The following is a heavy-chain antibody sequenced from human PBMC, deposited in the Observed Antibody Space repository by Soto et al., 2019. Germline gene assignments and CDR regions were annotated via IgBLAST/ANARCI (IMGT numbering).Heavy chain of an antibody. CDR1: GYSISSGYY. Sequence: PSETLSLTCAVSGYSISSGYYWGWIRQPPGKGLEWIGSIYHSGSTYYNPSLKGRVTISVDTSKNQFSLKLSSVTAADTAVYYCARDGAHIVVVVAAQGDYYYGMDVWGQGTTVTVSS. CDR2: IYHSGST. CDR3: ARDGAHIVVVVAAQGDYYYGMDV. D-gene: IGHD2-15*01. J-gene: IGHJ6*02. V-gene: IGHV4-38-2*02.